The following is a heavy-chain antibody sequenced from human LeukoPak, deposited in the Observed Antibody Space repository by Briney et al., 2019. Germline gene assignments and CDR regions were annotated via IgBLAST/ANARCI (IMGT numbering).Heavy chain of an antibody. CDR2: IHGGGDVT. Sequence: PGGSLRLSCAASGFTFSNYAMNWVRQAPGKGLEWVSTIHGGGDVTYYADSVKGRFTISRDNSRNTLFLQMNSLRAEDTAIYYCAKALSSTFYYFDLGGRGTLVTVSS. CDR3: AKALSSTFYYFDL. V-gene: IGHV3-23*01. D-gene: IGHD2/OR15-2a*01. CDR1: GFTFSNYA. J-gene: IGHJ2*01.